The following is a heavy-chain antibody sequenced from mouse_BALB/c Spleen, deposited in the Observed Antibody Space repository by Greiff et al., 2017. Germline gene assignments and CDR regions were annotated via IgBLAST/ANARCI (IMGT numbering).Heavy chain of an antibody. CDR3: ARDYDYDGAWFAY. Sequence: VQLKQSGPELVKPGASVKVSCKASGYAFTSYNMYWVKQSHGKSLEWIGYIDPYNGGTSYNQKFKGKATLTVDKSSSTAYMHLNSLTSEDSAVYYCARDYDYDGAWFAYWGQGTLVTVSA. CDR1: GYAFTSYN. D-gene: IGHD2-4*01. J-gene: IGHJ3*01. V-gene: IGHV1S135*01. CDR2: IDPYNGGT.